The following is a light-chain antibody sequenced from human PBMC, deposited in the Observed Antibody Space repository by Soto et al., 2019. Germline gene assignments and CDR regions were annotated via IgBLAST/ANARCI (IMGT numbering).Light chain of an antibody. J-gene: IGKJ4*01. CDR3: QQYHNWPPLT. CDR2: SAS. CDR1: QSVFSN. Sequence: EIVMTQSPAFLSVSPGERVILSCRASQSVFSNLAWYQQKPGQAPRLLIYSASARVTGIPARFSGSGSGTEFTLTISSRQPEDFAVYYCQQYHNWPPLTFGGGTKVEIK. V-gene: IGKV3-15*01.